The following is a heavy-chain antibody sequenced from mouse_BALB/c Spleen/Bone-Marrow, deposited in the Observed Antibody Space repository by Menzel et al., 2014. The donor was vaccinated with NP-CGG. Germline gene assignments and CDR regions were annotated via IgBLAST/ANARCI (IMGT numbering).Heavy chain of an antibody. CDR3: ARWGYYYAMDY. Sequence: EVMLVESGGGLVQPGGSRKLSCAASGFTFSSFGMHWVRRAPEKGLEWAAYISSGSSNINYADTVKGRFTISRDNPKNTLFLQMTSLRSEDTAMYYCARWGYYYAMDYWGQGTSVTVSS. CDR1: GFTFSSFG. J-gene: IGHJ4*01. D-gene: IGHD2-2*01. V-gene: IGHV5-17*02. CDR2: ISSGSSNI.